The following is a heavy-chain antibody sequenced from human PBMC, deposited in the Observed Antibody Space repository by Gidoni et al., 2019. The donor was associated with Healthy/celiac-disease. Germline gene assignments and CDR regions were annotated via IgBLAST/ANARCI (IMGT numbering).Heavy chain of an antibody. CDR2: INHSGST. D-gene: IGHD3-10*01. CDR3: ARGLRGVVRYYYYGMDV. J-gene: IGHJ6*02. V-gene: IGHV4-34*01. CDR1: AGSFRGYY. Sequence: QVQLPQWGAGLLKPSETLSLTCAVYAGSFRGYYWSWIRQPPGKGLEWIGEINHSGSTNYNPSLKSRVTISVDTSKNQFSLKLSSVTAADTAVYYCARGLRGVVRYYYYGMDVWGQGTTVTVSS.